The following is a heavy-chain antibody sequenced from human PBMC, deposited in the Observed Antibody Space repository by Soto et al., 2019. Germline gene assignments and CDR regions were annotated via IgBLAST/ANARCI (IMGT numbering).Heavy chain of an antibody. CDR3: ARGTGTSQYTFDV. D-gene: IGHD1-7*01. V-gene: IGHV3-48*01. CDR2: ISSSISLI. Sequence: GGSLRLSCAASGFSFSRYDMYWVRQAPGKGLEWVSYISSSISLIHYVDSVRGRFTISRDNAENSLFLQMSSLRAEDTAVYYCARGTGTSQYTFDVWGQGTMVTVSS. J-gene: IGHJ3*01. CDR1: GFSFSRYD.